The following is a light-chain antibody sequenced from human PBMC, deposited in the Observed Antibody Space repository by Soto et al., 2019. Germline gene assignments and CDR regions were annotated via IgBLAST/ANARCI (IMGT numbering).Light chain of an antibody. V-gene: IGKV3-15*01. CDR3: QQYNIRPPWT. Sequence: EIVMTQSPATLSVSPGERATLSCRASQSVSRNLAWYQQKPGQAPRLVIYGASSRATGIPARFSGSGSGTEFTLTISSLQSEDFAVYYCQQYNIRPPWTFGQGTKVEIK. CDR2: GAS. J-gene: IGKJ1*01. CDR1: QSVSRN.